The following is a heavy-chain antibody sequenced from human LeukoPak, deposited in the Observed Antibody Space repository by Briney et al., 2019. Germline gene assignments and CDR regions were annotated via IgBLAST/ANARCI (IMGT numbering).Heavy chain of an antibody. CDR2: ISNSGSMI. V-gene: IGHV3-48*01. J-gene: IGHJ3*02. D-gene: IGHD6-6*01. CDR1: GLTFSSYN. CDR3: AREYSSSSGRAFDI. Sequence: GGSLRLSCAVSGLTFSSYNMNWVRQAPGKGLEWVSYISNSGSMIYYADSVKGRFTLSRDNAKNSLYLQMNSLRADDTAVYYCAREYSSSSGRAFDIWGQGTMVTVSS.